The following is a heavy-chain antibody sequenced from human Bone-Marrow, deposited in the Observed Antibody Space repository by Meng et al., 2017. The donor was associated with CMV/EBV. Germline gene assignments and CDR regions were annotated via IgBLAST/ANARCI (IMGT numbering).Heavy chain of an antibody. D-gene: IGHD3-3*01. CDR3: AKDASFWSGFNWFDP. Sequence: GESLKISCAASGFTFSAYGMHWVRQAPGKGLEWVAFIRYDGSSKYYADSVRGRFTISRDNSKSTLYLQMSSLRAEDAAVYYCAKDASFWSGFNWFDPWGQGTLVTVYS. V-gene: IGHV3-30*02. CDR1: GFTFSAYG. J-gene: IGHJ5*02. CDR2: IRYDGSSK.